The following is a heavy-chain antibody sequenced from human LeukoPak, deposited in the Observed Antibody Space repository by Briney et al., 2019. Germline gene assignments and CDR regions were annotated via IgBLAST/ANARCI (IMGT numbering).Heavy chain of an antibody. D-gene: IGHD6-13*01. Sequence: GGSLRLSCAASGFVFKTYAMSWVRQAPGKGLEWVSVIYSGGSTYYADSVKGRFTISRDNSKNTLYLQMNSLRAEDTAVYYCARGAAADHFDYWGQGTLVTVSS. V-gene: IGHV3-53*01. J-gene: IGHJ4*02. CDR1: GFVFKTYA. CDR3: ARGAAADHFDY. CDR2: IYSGGST.